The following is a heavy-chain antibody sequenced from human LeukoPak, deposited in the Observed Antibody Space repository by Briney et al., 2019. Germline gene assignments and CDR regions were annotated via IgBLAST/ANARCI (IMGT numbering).Heavy chain of an antibody. Sequence: GGSLRLSCAASGFTFDTYGMNWVRQAPGKGLEWLSYIGPGPSHTYYADSVRGRFVISRDDAKSSLYLQMSSLRAEDTAVYYCARAHVTMAPDYGGLGTLVTVSS. J-gene: IGHJ4*02. CDR1: GFTFDTYG. CDR2: IGPGPSHT. D-gene: IGHD3-3*01. CDR3: ARAHVTMAPDY. V-gene: IGHV3-21*01.